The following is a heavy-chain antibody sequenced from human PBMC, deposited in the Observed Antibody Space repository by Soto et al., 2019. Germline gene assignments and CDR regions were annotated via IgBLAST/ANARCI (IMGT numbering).Heavy chain of an antibody. J-gene: IGHJ3*02. CDR1: GFKFELHA. V-gene: IGHV3-9*01. Sequence: EVQLVESRGGLVQPGRSLRLSCAASGFKFELHAMHWVRQAPGKGLEWVSGINWNSGTTGYADSVKGRFTISRDNARKSVYLQMGSLRPEDTAFYYCVKHDGTYGDHRLGGFDMWGQGTLVTVSS. D-gene: IGHD4-17*01. CDR2: INWNSGTT. CDR3: VKHDGTYGDHRLGGFDM.